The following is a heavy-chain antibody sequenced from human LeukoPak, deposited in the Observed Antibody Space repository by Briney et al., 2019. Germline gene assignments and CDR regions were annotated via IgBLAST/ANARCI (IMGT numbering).Heavy chain of an antibody. Sequence: GGSLRLTCAASGFTFSDYDMTWVRQAPGKELEWISTISDGGYNTYYADSVKGRFTISRDNSKYTLYLQMSGLRADDTAVYHCARVRGSYSFDYWGQGTLVAVSS. D-gene: IGHD1-26*01. CDR1: GFTFSDYD. CDR3: ARVRGSYSFDY. J-gene: IGHJ4*02. V-gene: IGHV3-23*01. CDR2: ISDGGYNT.